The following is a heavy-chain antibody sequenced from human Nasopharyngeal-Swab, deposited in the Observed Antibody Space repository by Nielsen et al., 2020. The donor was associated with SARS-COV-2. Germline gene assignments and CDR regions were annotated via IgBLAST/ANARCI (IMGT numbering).Heavy chain of an antibody. Sequence: WVRQAPGQRLEWMGWINAGNGNTKYSQKFQGRVTITRDTSASTAYMELSSLRSEDTAVYYCARKRGAGKKENKGGETWGQG. J-gene: IGHJ4*02. CDR2: INAGNGNT. D-gene: IGHD3-16*01. V-gene: IGHV1-3*01. CDR3: ARKRGAGKKENKGGET.